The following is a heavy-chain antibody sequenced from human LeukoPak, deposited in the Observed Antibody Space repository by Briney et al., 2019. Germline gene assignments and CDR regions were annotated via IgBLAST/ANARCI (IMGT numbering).Heavy chain of an antibody. Sequence: ASVKVSCKASGYTFSSHGITWVRQAPGQGLEWMGWISTYNGHTNYAQKLQGRVTMTTDTSTNTAYMELRSLRFDDTAVYYCARFLPQKWELPGKWLDPWGQGTLVTVPS. CDR3: ARFLPQKWELPGKWLDP. D-gene: IGHD1-26*01. J-gene: IGHJ5*02. V-gene: IGHV1-18*01. CDR1: GYTFSSHG. CDR2: ISTYNGHT.